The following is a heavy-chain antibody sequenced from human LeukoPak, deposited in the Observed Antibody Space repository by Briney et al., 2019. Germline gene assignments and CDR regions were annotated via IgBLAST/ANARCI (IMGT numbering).Heavy chain of an antibody. CDR3: AKSYGSGWYGNYFDY. CDR2: ISASGDST. D-gene: IGHD6-19*01. J-gene: IGHJ4*02. CDR1: GFTFSSYA. Sequence: GGSLRLSCAASGFTFSSYAMNWVRQAPGKGLEWISAISASGDSTYYADSVKGRFTISRDNSKNTLYLQMNSLRAEDTAVFYCAKSYGSGWYGNYFDYWGQGTLVTVSS. V-gene: IGHV3-23*01.